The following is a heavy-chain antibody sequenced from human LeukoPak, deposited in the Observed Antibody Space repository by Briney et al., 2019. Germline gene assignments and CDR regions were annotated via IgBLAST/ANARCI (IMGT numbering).Heavy chain of an antibody. Sequence: ASVKVSCKASGDTFTSYGISWVRQAPGQGLEWMVWISGYNGNTIYAQKFQGRVTMTTDTSTRAAQMELRSLSSDDTAVYYCARVGGCSGNGCYSGVYHYYYMDVWGKGTTVTVSS. V-gene: IGHV1-18*01. J-gene: IGHJ6*03. CDR3: ARVGGCSGNGCYSGVYHYYYMDV. CDR1: GDTFTSYG. CDR2: ISGYNGNT. D-gene: IGHD2-15*01.